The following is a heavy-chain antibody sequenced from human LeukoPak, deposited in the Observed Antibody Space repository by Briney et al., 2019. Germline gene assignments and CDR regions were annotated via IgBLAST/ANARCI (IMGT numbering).Heavy chain of an antibody. Sequence: GGSLRLSCAASGFTFSSYGMHWVRQAPGKGLEWVAVIWYDGSNKYYADSVKGRFTISRDNSKNTLYLQMNSLRAEDTAVYYCAREDPHYYDSSGLFDYWGQGTLVTVSS. CDR1: GFTFSSYG. D-gene: IGHD3-22*01. CDR3: AREDPHYYDSSGLFDY. CDR2: IWYDGSNK. V-gene: IGHV3-33*01. J-gene: IGHJ4*02.